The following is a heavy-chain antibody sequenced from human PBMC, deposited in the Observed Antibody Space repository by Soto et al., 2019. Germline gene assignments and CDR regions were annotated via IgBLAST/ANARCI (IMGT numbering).Heavy chain of an antibody. CDR1: GFTFSSYG. CDR3: ARAMTTVTTFDY. V-gene: IGHV3-30*03. D-gene: IGHD4-17*01. CDR2: ISYDGSNK. Sequence: PGGSLRLSCAASGFTFSSYGMHWVRQAPGKGLEWVAVISYDGSNKYYADSVKGRFTISRDNSKNTLYLQMNSLRAEDTAVYYCARAMTTVTTFDYWGQGTLVTVSS. J-gene: IGHJ4*02.